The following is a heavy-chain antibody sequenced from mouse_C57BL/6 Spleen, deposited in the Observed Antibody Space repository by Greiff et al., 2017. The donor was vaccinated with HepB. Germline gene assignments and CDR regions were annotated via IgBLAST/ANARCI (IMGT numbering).Heavy chain of an antibody. CDR2: IDPENGDT. Sequence: DVQLQESGAELVRPGASVKLSCTASGFNIKDDYMHWVKQRPEQGLEWIGWIDPENGDTEYASKFQGKATITADTSSNTAYLQLSSLTSEDTAVYYCTGYYYGSSYVDFEVWGTGTTVTVSS. CDR1: GFNIKDDY. J-gene: IGHJ1*03. CDR3: TGYYYGSSYVDFEV. V-gene: IGHV14-4*01. D-gene: IGHD1-1*01.